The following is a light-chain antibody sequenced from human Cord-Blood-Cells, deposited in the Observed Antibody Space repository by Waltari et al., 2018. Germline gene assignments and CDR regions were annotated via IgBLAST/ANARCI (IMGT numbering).Light chain of an antibody. V-gene: IGKV3-11*01. CDR1: PIISSY. Sequence: EIVFTQSPATLSLSPGEKATPSCRTSPIISSYLAWYQQKPGQAPRLLIYDASNRATGIPARFSGSGSGTDFTLTISSLEPEDFAVYYCQQRSNWPRTFGQGTKVEIK. J-gene: IGKJ1*01. CDR3: QQRSNWPRT. CDR2: DAS.